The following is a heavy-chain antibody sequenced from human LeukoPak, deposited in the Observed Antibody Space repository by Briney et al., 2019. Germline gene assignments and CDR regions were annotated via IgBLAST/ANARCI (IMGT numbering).Heavy chain of an antibody. CDR1: GFTFSNYA. J-gene: IGHJ4*02. V-gene: IGHV3-23*01. CDR2: ITGSGGNT. CDR3: AKWGDYDVLTGYYVSDY. Sequence: PGASLLLSCAASGFTFSNYAMSWVRPAPGKGLEWVSAITGSGGNTYYADSVRGRFTISRDNSKNTVFLQMNSLRAEDTAVYYCAKWGDYDVLTGYYVSDYWGQGTLVTVSS. D-gene: IGHD3-9*01.